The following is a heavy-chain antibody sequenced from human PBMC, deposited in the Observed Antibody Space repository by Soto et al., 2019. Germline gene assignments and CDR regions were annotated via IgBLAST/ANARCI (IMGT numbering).Heavy chain of an antibody. J-gene: IGHJ4*02. CDR2: INHSGST. D-gene: IGHD3-16*02. V-gene: IGHV4-34*01. CDR1: GGTFSGYD. Sequence: PSETLSLTCAVYGGTFSGYDWSWIRQPPGKGLEWIGEINHSGSTNYNPSLKSRVTISVDTSKNQFSLKLSSVTAADTAVYYCARAQNLYYDYVWGSYRRPFDYWGQGTLVPVS. CDR3: ARAQNLYYDYVWGSYRRPFDY.